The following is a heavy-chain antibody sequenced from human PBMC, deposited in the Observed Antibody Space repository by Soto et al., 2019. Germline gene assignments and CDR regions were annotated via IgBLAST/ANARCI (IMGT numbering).Heavy chain of an antibody. V-gene: IGHV4-39*01. D-gene: IGHD2-15*01. CDR2: IYYSGST. CDR3: ARGYCSGGSCYSGIGTWFDP. Sequence: QLQLQESGPGLVKPSETLSLTCTVSGGSISSSSYYWGWIRQPPGKGLEWIGSIYYSGSTYYNPSLKSRVTISVDTSKNQFSLKLSSVTAADTAVYYCARGYCSGGSCYSGIGTWFDPWGQGTLVTVSS. CDR1: GGSISSSSYY. J-gene: IGHJ5*02.